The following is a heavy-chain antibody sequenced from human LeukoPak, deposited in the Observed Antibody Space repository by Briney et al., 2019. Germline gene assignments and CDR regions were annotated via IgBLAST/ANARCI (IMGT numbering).Heavy chain of an antibody. CDR1: GYSISSGYY. Sequence: PSETLSLTCTVSGYSISSGYYWGWIRQPPGKGLEWIGSIYHSGSTYYNPSLKSRVTISVDTSKNQFSLKLSSVTAADTAVYYCARDFVVVVAEYYFDYWGQGTLVTVSS. CDR3: ARDFVVVVAEYYFDY. J-gene: IGHJ4*02. CDR2: IYHSGST. D-gene: IGHD2-15*01. V-gene: IGHV4-38-2*02.